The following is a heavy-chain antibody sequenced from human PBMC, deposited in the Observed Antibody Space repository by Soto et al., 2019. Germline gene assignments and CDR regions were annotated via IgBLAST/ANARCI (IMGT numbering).Heavy chain of an antibody. V-gene: IGHV3-13*01. Sequence: HPGGSLRLSCEASGFTFSGFDMHWVRQPTGKGLEWVSSIGTAGDTYYAVSVKGRFTIPRDNAKNSLSLQMNSLRAGDMAVYFCAKSQEIGTHFFDSCGQGTQVTVS. J-gene: IGHJ4*02. CDR1: GFTFSGFD. D-gene: IGHD6-13*01. CDR3: AKSQEIGTHFFDS. CDR2: IGTAGDT.